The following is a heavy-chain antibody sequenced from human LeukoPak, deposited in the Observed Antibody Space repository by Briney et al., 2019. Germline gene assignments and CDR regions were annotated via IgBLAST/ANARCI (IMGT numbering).Heavy chain of an antibody. CDR1: GYSFTNYW. CDR3: ARGHPSGSYYGVDY. CDR2: IDPSDSYT. V-gene: IGHV5-10-1*01. J-gene: IGHJ4*02. D-gene: IGHD1-26*01. Sequence: GESLKISFKGSGYSFTNYWISWVRXMPGKXLEWMGXIDPSDSYTNYNPSFQGHVTISADKSISTAYLQWSSLKASDTAMYYCARGHPSGSYYGVDYWGQGTLVTVSS.